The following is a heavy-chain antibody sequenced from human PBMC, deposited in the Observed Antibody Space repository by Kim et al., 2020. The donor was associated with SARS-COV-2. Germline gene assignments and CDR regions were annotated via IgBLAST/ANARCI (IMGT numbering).Heavy chain of an antibody. D-gene: IGHD5-18*01. J-gene: IGHJ4*02. Sequence: GGSLRLSCAASGFTFSSYAMHWVRQAPGKGLEWVAVISYDGSNKYYADSVKGRFTISRDNSKNTLYLQMNSLRAEDTAVYYCARYDTAMGSGGYWGQGTLVTVSS. V-gene: IGHV3-30-3*01. CDR2: ISYDGSNK. CDR3: ARYDTAMGSGGY. CDR1: GFTFSSYA.